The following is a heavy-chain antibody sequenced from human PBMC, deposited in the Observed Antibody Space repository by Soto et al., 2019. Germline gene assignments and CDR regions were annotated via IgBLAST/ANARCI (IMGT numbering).Heavy chain of an antibody. D-gene: IGHD4-17*01. J-gene: IGHJ6*02. Sequence: PGGFLRLSCAASGFTFHIYALHWVRQAPGKGLEWVAVISFDGTKKYYSDSVKGRFTISRDNLKNTLYLQMNTLRVEDAALYFCAREDDYGYRYINYGLDVWGQGTTVTVSS. V-gene: IGHV3-30-3*01. CDR1: GFTFHIYA. CDR2: ISFDGTKK. CDR3: AREDDYGYRYINYGLDV.